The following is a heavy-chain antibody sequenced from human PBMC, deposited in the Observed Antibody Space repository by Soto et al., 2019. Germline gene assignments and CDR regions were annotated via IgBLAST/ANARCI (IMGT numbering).Heavy chain of an antibody. CDR3: ASGEIYYYFGMDV. CDR2: ISYDGSNY. D-gene: IGHD3-10*01. Sequence: QVQLVESGGGVVQPGRSLRLSCAASGFTFSSYGMHWVRQAPGKGLEWVAVISYDGSNYYYADSVKGRFTISRDNSKNTLYLQMNSLRAEDTAVYYCASGEIYYYFGMDVWGQGTTVTVSS. CDR1: GFTFSSYG. V-gene: IGHV3-30*03. J-gene: IGHJ6*02.